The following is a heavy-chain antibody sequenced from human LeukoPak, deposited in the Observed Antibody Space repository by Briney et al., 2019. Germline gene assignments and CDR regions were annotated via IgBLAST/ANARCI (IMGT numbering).Heavy chain of an antibody. CDR2: MNPNSGNT. CDR3: ARGVPVRGVITNYYYYYYMDV. D-gene: IGHD3-10*01. J-gene: IGHJ6*03. CDR1: GHTFTSYD. V-gene: IGHV1-8*03. Sequence: ASVKVSCKASGHTFTSYDINWVRQATGQGLEWMGWMNPNSGNTGYAQKFQSRVTITRDTSISTAYMELSSLRSEDTAVYYCARGVPVRGVITNYYYYYYMDVWGKGTTVTVSS.